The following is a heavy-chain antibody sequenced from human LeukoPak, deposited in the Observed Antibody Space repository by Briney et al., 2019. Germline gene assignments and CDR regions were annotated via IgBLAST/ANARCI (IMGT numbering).Heavy chain of an antibody. CDR3: AAETGYYRGEYYFDY. J-gene: IGHJ4*02. CDR2: ISSSGSTI. CDR1: GFTFSDYY. V-gene: IGHV3-11*01. D-gene: IGHD3-9*01. Sequence: GGSLRLSCAASGFTFSDYYMSWIRQAPGKGLEWVSYISSSGSTIYYADSVKGRFTISRDNAKSSLYLQMNSLRAEDTAVYYCAAETGYYRGEYYFDYWGQGTLVTVSS.